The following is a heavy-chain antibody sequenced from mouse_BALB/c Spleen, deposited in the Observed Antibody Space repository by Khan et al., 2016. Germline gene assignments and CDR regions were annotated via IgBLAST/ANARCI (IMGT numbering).Heavy chain of an antibody. J-gene: IGHJ2*01. D-gene: IGHD1-1*01. Sequence: EVELVESGGDLVKPGGSLKLSCAASGFTFSSYGMSWVRQTPDKRLEWVATISSGGSYTYYPDSVKGRFTISRDNAKNTLYLQMSSLKSEDTAMYYCARQGCYYESLVYCGQGTTLTVSS. CDR1: GFTFSSYG. V-gene: IGHV5-6*01. CDR3: ARQGCYYESLVY. CDR2: ISSGGSYT.